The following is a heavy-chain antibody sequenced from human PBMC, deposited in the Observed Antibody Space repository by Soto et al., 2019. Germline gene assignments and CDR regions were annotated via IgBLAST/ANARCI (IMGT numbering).Heavy chain of an antibody. CDR1: GASVSSGSPY. V-gene: IGHV4-61*01. Sequence: QVQLQESGPGLVKPSETLSGTCSVSGASVSSGSPYWSWIRQYPGKGLERIGFIYYSGSTNYNPSLKSRVTISVDPSKNQFSLKVSSVTAADTAVYFCARDPLGYNSSHFFDQCGQGTLVTVSS. CDR3: ARDPLGYNSSHFFDQ. J-gene: IGHJ4*02. CDR2: IYYSGST. D-gene: IGHD6-6*01.